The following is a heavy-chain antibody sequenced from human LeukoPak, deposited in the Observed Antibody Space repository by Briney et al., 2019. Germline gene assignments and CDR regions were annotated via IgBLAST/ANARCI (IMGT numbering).Heavy chain of an antibody. Sequence: ASVKVSCKASGYTFTSYYMHWVRQAPGQGLEWMGIINPSGGSTSYAQKFQGRVTMTTDTSTSTAYMELRSLRSDDTAVYYCARSPPQPYSSSWYSDLKLDYWGQGTLVTVSS. CDR2: INPSGGST. D-gene: IGHD6-13*01. CDR1: GYTFTSYY. V-gene: IGHV1-46*01. CDR3: ARSPPQPYSSSWYSDLKLDY. J-gene: IGHJ4*02.